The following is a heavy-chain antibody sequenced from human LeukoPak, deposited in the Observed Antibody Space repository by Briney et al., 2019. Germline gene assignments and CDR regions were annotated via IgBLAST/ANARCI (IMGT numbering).Heavy chain of an antibody. V-gene: IGHV4-4*07. CDR3: ARTPDYYDSSGFNWFDP. Sequence: PSETLSLTCTVSGGSISSYYWSWIRQPAGKGLEWIGRIYTSGSTNYNPSLKSRVTMSVDTSKNQFSLKLSSVTAADTAAYYCARTPDYYDSSGFNWFDPWGQGTLVTVSS. J-gene: IGHJ5*02. D-gene: IGHD3-22*01. CDR2: IYTSGST. CDR1: GGSISSYY.